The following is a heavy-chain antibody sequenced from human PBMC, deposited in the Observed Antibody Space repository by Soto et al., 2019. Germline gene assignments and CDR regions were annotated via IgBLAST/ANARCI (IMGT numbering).Heavy chain of an antibody. CDR3: ARAEVDY. Sequence: GGSLRLSCAASGFTFGNYWMHWVRQAPGRGPEWVSRMTSDGRTTQYADSVKGRFTVSRDNAKNTLYLQMNSLRAEDTAVYYCARAEVDYWGPGTLVTVSS. CDR2: MTSDGRTT. V-gene: IGHV3-74*03. J-gene: IGHJ4*02. CDR1: GFTFGNYW.